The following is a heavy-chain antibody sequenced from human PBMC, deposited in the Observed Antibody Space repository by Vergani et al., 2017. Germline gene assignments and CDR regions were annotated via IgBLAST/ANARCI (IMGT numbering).Heavy chain of an antibody. V-gene: IGHV1-18*01. D-gene: IGHD1-1*01. CDR2: IRPYTGHT. J-gene: IGHJ3*01. CDR1: SHTFQTYG. CDR3: VKVAPSNSEVTPTAFDV. Sequence: QVQLVQSGAELKKPGASVSVSCKGSSHTFQTYGISWVRQAPGKGLEWMAWIRPYTGHTIYAQKFQDRVTMTADTSTSTAYMELRSLRSDDTAVYFCVKVAPSNSEVTPTAFDVWGQGTMVTVSS.